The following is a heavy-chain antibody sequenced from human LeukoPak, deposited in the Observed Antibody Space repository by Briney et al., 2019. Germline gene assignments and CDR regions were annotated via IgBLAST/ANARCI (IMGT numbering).Heavy chain of an antibody. V-gene: IGHV3-30-3*01. J-gene: IGHJ6*03. Sequence: GGSLRLSCASSGFTFSNYAMHWVRQAPGKGLEWVAVMSYDGSNKYYADSVKGRFTISRDNSKNTLYLQMNSLRAEDTAVYYCARGGGVYYYYYYMDVWGKGTTVTVSS. CDR1: GFTFSNYA. D-gene: IGHD3-16*01. CDR2: MSYDGSNK. CDR3: ARGGGVYYYYYYMDV.